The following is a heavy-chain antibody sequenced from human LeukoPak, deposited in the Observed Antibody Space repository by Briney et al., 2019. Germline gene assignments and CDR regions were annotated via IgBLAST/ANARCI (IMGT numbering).Heavy chain of an antibody. Sequence: ASVKVSCKASGYTFIDYYMHWVRQAPGQGLEWVGWINPKSDGTKYAQKFQGRVTVTRDTSISTVYMELSSLRSDDTAVYYCARDPVDLGDCGGGSCPIYDYGGQGTLVTVSS. CDR1: GYTFIDYY. J-gene: IGHJ4*02. CDR3: ARDPVDLGDCGGGSCPIYDY. CDR2: INPKSDGT. D-gene: IGHD2-15*01. V-gene: IGHV1-2*02.